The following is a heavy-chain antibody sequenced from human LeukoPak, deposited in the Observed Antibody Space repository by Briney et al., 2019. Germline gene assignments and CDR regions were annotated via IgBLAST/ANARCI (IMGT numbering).Heavy chain of an antibody. D-gene: IGHD2-2*03. J-gene: IGHJ4*02. V-gene: IGHV3-53*01. CDR2: IYTGGST. CDR3: ARDFGYCSTTSCYDQ. CDR1: GFTFSSCA. Sequence: GGSLRLSCAASGFTFSSCAMSWVRQAPGKGLEWVSVIYTGGSTYYADSVKGRFTISRDNSKNTLLLQMNSLRAEDTAVYYCARDFGYCSTTSCYDQWGQGTLVTVSS.